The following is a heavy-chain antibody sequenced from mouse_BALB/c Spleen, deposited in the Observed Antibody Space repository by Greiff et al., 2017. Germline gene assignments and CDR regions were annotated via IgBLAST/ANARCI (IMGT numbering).Heavy chain of an antibody. J-gene: IGHJ2*01. V-gene: IGHV1S45*01. CDR2: INPYNDYT. D-gene: IGHD2-13*01. Sequence: VQLQQSGAELVRPGASVKISCKAFGYTFTNHHINWVKQRPGQGLDWIGYINPYNDYTSYNQKFKGKATLTVDKSSSTAYMELSSLTSEDAAVYDSARGECGVYGCFDDWGEGTTLTVSS. CDR3: ARGECGVYGCFDD. CDR1: GYTFTNHH.